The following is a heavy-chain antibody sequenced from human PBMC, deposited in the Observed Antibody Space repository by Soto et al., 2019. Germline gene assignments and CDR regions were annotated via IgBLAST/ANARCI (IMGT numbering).Heavy chain of an antibody. CDR3: ARVPPWGNSAGDYYIQHYDS. V-gene: IGHV1-3*01. Sequence: ASVKVSCKSSGFTFTSYAIHWLRQAPGQRPQWMGWINGGSGNTKYSQDFQGRVTFTRDAFATTAYLELSSLRSEDTAVYYCARVPPWGNSAGDYYIQHYDSWGQGTPVTVSS. J-gene: IGHJ4*02. CDR2: INGGSGNT. D-gene: IGHD3-10*01. CDR1: GFTFTSYA.